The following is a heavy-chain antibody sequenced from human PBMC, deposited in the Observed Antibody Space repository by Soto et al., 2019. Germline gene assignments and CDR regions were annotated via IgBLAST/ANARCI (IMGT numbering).Heavy chain of an antibody. CDR1: GFTFSTFE. V-gene: IGHV3-48*03. CDR2: ISTSGGTT. J-gene: IGHJ6*02. CDR3: ARIRRVVVAPGVGFGMDV. D-gene: IGHD2-15*01. Sequence: EVRLVESGGGSVQPGGSLRLSCAASGFTFSTFEMNWVRQAPGQGLEWVSFISTSGGTTHYADSVRGRFSISRDSAKNSLFLQMNNLRAEDTAVYYCARIRRVVVAPGVGFGMDVWGQGTTVTVSS.